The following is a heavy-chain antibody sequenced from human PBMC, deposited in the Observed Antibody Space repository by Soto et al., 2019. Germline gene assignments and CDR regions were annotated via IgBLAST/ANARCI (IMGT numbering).Heavy chain of an antibody. CDR3: AHSGGGQIFVVVRYAFDI. CDR1: GFSLSPSGVG. V-gene: IGHV2-5*01. CDR2: IYWNDDK. D-gene: IGHD3-3*01. J-gene: IGHJ3*02. Sequence: KESGPTLVKPTQTLTLTCTFSGFSLSPSGVGVGWIRQPPGKALEWLALIYWNDDKRYSPSLKSRLTITKDTSKNQVVLTMTNMDPVDTATYYCAHSGGGQIFVVVRYAFDIWGQGTMVTVSS.